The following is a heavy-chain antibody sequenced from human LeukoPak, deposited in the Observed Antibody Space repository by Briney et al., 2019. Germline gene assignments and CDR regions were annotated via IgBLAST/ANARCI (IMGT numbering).Heavy chain of an antibody. D-gene: IGHD3-16*02. CDR2: IIPIFGTA. CDR1: GGTFSSYA. Sequence: SVKVSCKASGGTFSSYAISRVRQAPGQGLEWMGRIIPIFGTANYAQKFQGRVTITTDESTSTAYMELSSLRSEDTAVYYCAILGITFGGVIVEIFDYWGQGTLVTVSS. V-gene: IGHV1-69*05. CDR3: AILGITFGGVIVEIFDY. J-gene: IGHJ4*02.